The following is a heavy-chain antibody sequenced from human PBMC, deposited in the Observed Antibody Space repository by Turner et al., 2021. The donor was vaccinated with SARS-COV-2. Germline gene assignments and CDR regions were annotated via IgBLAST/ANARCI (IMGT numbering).Heavy chain of an antibody. Sequence: QVQLQESGPGLVKSSETLSLTCTVSGASLRSSRYYWGWIRQPPGKGLEWIGNRFYSGNTYYNESLKSRVTISMDTSANRFSLRLSSVTAADTAVYYCARLRVGATIYYYHGMAAWGQGTTVTVSS. CDR1: GASLRSSRYY. CDR3: ARLRVGATIYYYHGMAA. CDR2: RFYSGNT. J-gene: IGHJ6*02. D-gene: IGHD1-26*01. V-gene: IGHV4-39*02.